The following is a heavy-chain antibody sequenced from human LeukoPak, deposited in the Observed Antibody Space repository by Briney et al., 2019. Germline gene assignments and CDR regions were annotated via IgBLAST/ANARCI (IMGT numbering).Heavy chain of an antibody. J-gene: IGHJ5*02. CDR2: MNPNSGNT. CDR3: ARWSNWFDP. CDR1: GYTFTSYG. V-gene: IGHV1-8*03. Sequence: ASVKVSCKASGYTFTSYGISWVRQAPGQGLEWMGWMNPNSGNTGYAQKFQGRVTITRNTSISTAYMELSSLRSEDTAVYYCARWSNWFDPWGQGTLVTVSS.